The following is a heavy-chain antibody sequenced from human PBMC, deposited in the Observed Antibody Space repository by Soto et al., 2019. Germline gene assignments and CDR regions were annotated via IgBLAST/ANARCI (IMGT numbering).Heavy chain of an antibody. D-gene: IGHD4-4*01. CDR3: ARGDSNYVLVDP. CDR1: GGTFSSYA. V-gene: IGHV1-69*05. J-gene: IGHJ5*02. CDR2: IIPIFGTA. Sequence: QVQLVQSGAEVKKPGSSVKVSCKASGGTFSSYAISWVRQAPGQGLEWMGGIIPIFGTANYAQKFQGRVMIRPGXSTSTAYMELSSLRSEDTAVYYCARGDSNYVLVDPWGQGTLVTVSS.